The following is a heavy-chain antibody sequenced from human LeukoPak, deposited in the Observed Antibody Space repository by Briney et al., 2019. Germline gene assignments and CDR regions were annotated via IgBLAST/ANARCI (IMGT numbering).Heavy chain of an antibody. CDR1: GFTFSSYS. J-gene: IGHJ5*02. D-gene: IGHD2-2*01. CDR2: ISSSSSYI. V-gene: IGHV3-21*01. Sequence: GGSLRLSCAASGFTFSSYSMNWVRQAPGKGLEWVSSISSSSSYIYYADSVKGRFTISRDNAKNSLYLQMNSLRAEDTAVYYCARGRSVVVQAAINWFDPWGQGTLVTVSS. CDR3: ARGRSVVVQAAINWFDP.